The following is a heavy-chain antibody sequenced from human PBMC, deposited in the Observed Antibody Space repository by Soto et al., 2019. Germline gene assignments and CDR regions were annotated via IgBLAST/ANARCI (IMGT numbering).Heavy chain of an antibody. Sequence: SVEVSCKXSGGTFGSDAITWVRQAPGQGLEWVGRIIPIFGTTNYAQNLQGRVTISADKSTLTSYMELHSLTSDDTALYYCARDRTDSGYYTNWLDPWGQGTQVTVSS. CDR2: IIPIFGTT. J-gene: IGHJ5*02. CDR1: GGTFGSDA. D-gene: IGHD3-22*01. V-gene: IGHV1-69*06. CDR3: ARDRTDSGYYTNWLDP.